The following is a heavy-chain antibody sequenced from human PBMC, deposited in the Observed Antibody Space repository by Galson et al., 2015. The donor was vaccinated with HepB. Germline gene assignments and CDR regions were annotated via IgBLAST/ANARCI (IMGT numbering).Heavy chain of an antibody. CDR2: ISRKGGST. CDR3: VNGHYDDSSGYLDFHH. V-gene: IGHV3-64D*06. CDR1: GFTFGIFA. D-gene: IGHD3-22*01. J-gene: IGHJ1*01. Sequence: SRRLCGAASGFTFGIFAMLWVRHDPGKGLVYVSAISRKGGSTYYADTEKCRFTISRDNSKNTLYHQVNSLRAEDTAEYYCVNGHYDDSSGYLDFHHWGQGTLVTVSS.